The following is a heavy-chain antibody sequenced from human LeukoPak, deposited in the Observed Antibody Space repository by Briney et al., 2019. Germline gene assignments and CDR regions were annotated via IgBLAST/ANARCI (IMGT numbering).Heavy chain of an antibody. CDR3: ARGVTFKGLDP. D-gene: IGHD3-16*01. Sequence: SSETLSLTCAVYGGSFSGYYWSWIRQPPGKGLEWIGEINHSGSTNYNPSLKSRVTISVDTSKNQFSLKLSSVTAADTAVYYCARGVTFKGLDPWGQGTLVTVSS. CDR2: INHSGST. V-gene: IGHV4-34*01. J-gene: IGHJ5*02. CDR1: GGSFSGYY.